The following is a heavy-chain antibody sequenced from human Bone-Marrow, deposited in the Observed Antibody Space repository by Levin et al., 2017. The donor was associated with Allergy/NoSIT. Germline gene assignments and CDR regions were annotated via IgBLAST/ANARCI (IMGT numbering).Heavy chain of an antibody. V-gene: IGHV4-59*01. CDR1: GGSISGYY. Sequence: SETLSLTCTVSGGSISGYYWSWVRQPPGKGLEWVGHIFYSGSTNYNPSLKSRVTTSTNTSKNQFSLNLTSVTAADTAFYYCARSVAGGFDYWGQGTLVTVSS. J-gene: IGHJ4*02. CDR2: IFYSGST. D-gene: IGHD3-16*01. CDR3: ARSVAGGFDY.